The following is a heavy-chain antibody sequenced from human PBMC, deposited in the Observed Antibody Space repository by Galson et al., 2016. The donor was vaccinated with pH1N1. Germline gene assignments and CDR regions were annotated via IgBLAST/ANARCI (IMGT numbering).Heavy chain of an antibody. J-gene: IGHJ4*02. Sequence: SLRLSCAASGFMFSGYAMHWVRQAPGKGLEWVAVTSRDGSNQYYGDSVKGRFTISRDNSKNKLYLQMNSLRADDTAVYYCVRAVGSSDSYWGQGNLVTVSS. CDR3: VRAVGSSDSY. CDR2: TSRDGSNQ. V-gene: IGHV3-30*03. D-gene: IGHD2-2*01. CDR1: GFMFSGYA.